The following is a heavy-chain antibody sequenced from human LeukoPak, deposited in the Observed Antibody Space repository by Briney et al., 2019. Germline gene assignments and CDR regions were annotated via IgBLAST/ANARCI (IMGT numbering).Heavy chain of an antibody. J-gene: IGHJ4*02. CDR1: GGSISSSSYY. Sequence: SETLSLTCTVSGGSISSSSYYWGWIRQPPGKGLEWIGSIYYSGSTYYNPSLKSRVTISVDTSKNQFSLKLSSVTAADTAVYYCARSSGLYDSSGYTNYFDYWGQGTLVTVSS. D-gene: IGHD3-22*01. V-gene: IGHV4-39*07. CDR2: IYYSGST. CDR3: ARSSGLYDSSGYTNYFDY.